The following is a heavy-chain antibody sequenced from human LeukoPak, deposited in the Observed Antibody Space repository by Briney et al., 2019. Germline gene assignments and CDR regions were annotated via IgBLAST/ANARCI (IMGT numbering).Heavy chain of an antibody. CDR2: ISGSGGST. CDR1: GFTFSSYA. D-gene: IGHD3-9*01. Sequence: PGGSLRLSCAASGFTFSSYAMSWVRQAPGKGLEWVSAISGSGGSTYYADSVKGRFTISRDNSKNTLYLQMNSLRAEDTAVYYCAKVGSIRYFDWSYKIPEVWYFDYWGQGTLVTVSS. V-gene: IGHV3-23*01. J-gene: IGHJ4*02. CDR3: AKVGSIRYFDWSYKIPEVWYFDY.